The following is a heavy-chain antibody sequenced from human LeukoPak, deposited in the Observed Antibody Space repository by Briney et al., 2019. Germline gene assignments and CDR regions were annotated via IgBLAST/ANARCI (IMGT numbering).Heavy chain of an antibody. CDR3: AKGISRYFDWFDY. Sequence: GGSLRLSCAASGFTFSSYGMHWVRQAPGKGLEWVAFIRYDGSNKYYADSVKGRFTISRDNSKNTLYLQMNSLRAEDTAVYYCAKGISRYFDWFDYWGQGTLVTVSS. CDR1: GFTFSSYG. J-gene: IGHJ4*02. D-gene: IGHD3-9*01. CDR2: IRYDGSNK. V-gene: IGHV3-30*02.